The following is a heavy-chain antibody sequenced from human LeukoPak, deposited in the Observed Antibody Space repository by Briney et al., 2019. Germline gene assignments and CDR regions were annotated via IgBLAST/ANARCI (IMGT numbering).Heavy chain of an antibody. CDR3: AKDGGLWVSAHWGDS. V-gene: IGHV3-23*01. CDR2: ITTSDGNT. D-gene: IGHD7-27*01. CDR1: GFTFSSYT. Sequence: LLGGSLRLSCAASGFTFSSYTMSWVRQAPGKGLEWVSTITTSDGNTYYADSVKGRFTVSRDNSKNTLFLQMNSLRAEDTAVYYCAKDGGLWVSAHWGDSWGRGTLVTVSS. J-gene: IGHJ4*02.